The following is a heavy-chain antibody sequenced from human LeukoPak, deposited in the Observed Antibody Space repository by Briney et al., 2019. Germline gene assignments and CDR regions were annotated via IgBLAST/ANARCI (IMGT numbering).Heavy chain of an antibody. CDR1: GFTFRSYW. V-gene: IGHV3-74*01. J-gene: IGHJ6*02. CDR2: INSEGSSS. Sequence: GGSLRLSCAASGFTFRSYWMHWVRQVPGKGPVWVSRINSEGSSSSFADSVKGRFTISRDNAKNTLYLQMNSLKAEDTAVYYCIIGDNAADYGYYYGLDVWGRGTTVTVSS. CDR3: IIGDNAADYGYYYGLDV. D-gene: IGHD4-17*01.